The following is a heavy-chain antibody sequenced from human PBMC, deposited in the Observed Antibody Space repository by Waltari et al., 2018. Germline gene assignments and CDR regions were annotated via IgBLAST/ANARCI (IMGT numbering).Heavy chain of an antibody. D-gene: IGHD3-3*01. Sequence: MQLVQSGPEVTKTGSSAKVSCEASGFTFTSSARQWVRQARQRRLEWIGWIVVGSGNTNNAQKFQERVTITRDMTTSTAYMELSSLGSEDTAVYYGAADGPWSATQRGDDAFDIWGQGTMVTVSS. CDR1: GFTFTSSA. J-gene: IGHJ3*02. CDR2: IVVGSGNT. CDR3: AADGPWSATQRGDDAFDI. V-gene: IGHV1-58*02.